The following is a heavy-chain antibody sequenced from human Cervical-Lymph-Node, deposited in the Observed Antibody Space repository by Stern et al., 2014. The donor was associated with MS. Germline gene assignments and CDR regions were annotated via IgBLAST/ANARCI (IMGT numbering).Heavy chain of an antibody. CDR3: ARDLSRSEDYSGGCPNY. CDR2: TDPRGGGS. J-gene: IGHJ4*02. V-gene: IGHV1-46*03. CDR1: GYTFTNYY. Sequence: VQLVQSGAEVKKPGASVKVSCKATGYTFTNYYMHWLRQAPGQGLEWMGITDPRGGGSTYAQRFQGRVTMTRDTSTSTVYMELSSLRSDDTAVYYCARDLSRSEDYSGGCPNYWGQGSLVTVSS. D-gene: IGHD2-15*01.